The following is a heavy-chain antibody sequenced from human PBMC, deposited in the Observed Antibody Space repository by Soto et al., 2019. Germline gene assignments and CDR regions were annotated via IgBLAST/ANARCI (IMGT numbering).Heavy chain of an antibody. CDR1: GFTFTTYW. CDR2: IRQDGGAQ. Sequence: EEQLVESGGGLAQPGGSLRLSCVASGFTFTTYWMSWVRQAPGKGLEWVANIRQDGGAQYYVDSVKGRFTISRDNAKNSVYLQMDSLIVEDTAVYYCVRGGHGSGSYLGSSWGQGILVTVSS. V-gene: IGHV3-7*03. CDR3: VRGGHGSGSYLGSS. J-gene: IGHJ5*02. D-gene: IGHD3-10*01.